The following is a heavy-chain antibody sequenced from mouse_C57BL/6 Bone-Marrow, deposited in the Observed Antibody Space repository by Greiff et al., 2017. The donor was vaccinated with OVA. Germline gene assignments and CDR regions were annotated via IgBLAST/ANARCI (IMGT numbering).Heavy chain of an antibody. D-gene: IGHD2-10*01. CDR2: ISGGGGNT. CDR1: GFTFSSYT. V-gene: IGHV5-9*01. J-gene: IGHJ4*01. CDR3: ARLPYYGDYYAMDY. Sequence: EVQGVESGGGLVKPGGSLKLSCAASGFTFSSYTMSWVRQTPEKRLEWVATISGGGGNTYYPDSVKGRFTISRDNAKNTLYLQMSSLRSEDTALYYCARLPYYGDYYAMDYWGQGTSVTVSS.